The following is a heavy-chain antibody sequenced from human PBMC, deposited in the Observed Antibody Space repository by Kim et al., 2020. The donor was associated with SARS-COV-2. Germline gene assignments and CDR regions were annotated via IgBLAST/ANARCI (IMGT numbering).Heavy chain of an antibody. CDR1: GFTLISYT. J-gene: IGHJ6*01. V-gene: IGHV3-48*02. CDR3: ARIFYGDYGDHQYFYGMDV. Sequence: GGSLKLSCAASGFTLISYTMNWVRQAPGKGLEWISSITSYGGSSYYAESVKGRFTISRDNAKNSLYLQMNNVRDEDTAVYYCARIFYGDYGDHQYFYGMDVWRRGTTVTVS. D-gene: IGHD4-17*01. CDR2: ITSYGGSS.